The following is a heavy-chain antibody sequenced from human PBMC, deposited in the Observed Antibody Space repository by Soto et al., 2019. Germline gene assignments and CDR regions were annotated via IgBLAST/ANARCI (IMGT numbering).Heavy chain of an antibody. V-gene: IGHV2-5*01. D-gene: IGHD2-2*01. CDR3: AHEPGFQGYCSSTSCLNWLDP. Sequence: GSGPTLVNPTQTLTLTCTFSGFSLSTSGVGVGWIRQPPGKALEWLALIYWNDDKRYSPSLKSRLTITKDTSKNQVVLTMTNMDPVDTAKFYCAHEPGFQGYCSSTSCLNWLDPWGQGTLVTFSS. J-gene: IGHJ5*02. CDR2: IYWNDDK. CDR1: GFSLSTSGVG.